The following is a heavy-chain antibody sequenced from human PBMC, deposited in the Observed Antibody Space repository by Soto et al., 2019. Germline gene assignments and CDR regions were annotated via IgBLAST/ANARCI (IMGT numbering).Heavy chain of an antibody. V-gene: IGHV3-15*07. Sequence: GGSLRLSCAASGFTFSNAWMNWVRQAPGKGLEWVGRIKSKTDGGTTDYAAPVKGRFTISRDDSKNTLYLQMNSLKTEDTAVYYCTTEGIAVAGNAFDIWGQGTMVTVSS. D-gene: IGHD6-19*01. CDR2: IKSKTDGGTT. CDR1: GFTFSNAW. CDR3: TTEGIAVAGNAFDI. J-gene: IGHJ3*02.